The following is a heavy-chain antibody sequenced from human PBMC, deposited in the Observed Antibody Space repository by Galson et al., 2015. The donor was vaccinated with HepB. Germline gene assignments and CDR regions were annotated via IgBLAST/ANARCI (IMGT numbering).Heavy chain of an antibody. J-gene: IGHJ5*02. V-gene: IGHV3-23*01. CDR2: INRNGGAT. Sequence: SLRLSCAAFGFSFNNYGMNWVRQAPGKGLEWVAGINRNGGATYYADSVRGRFSISRDNSRSTLFLQMNSLRAEDTAVYYCVRSGELLRQFDQWGQGTLVTVSS. D-gene: IGHD3-10*01. CDR3: VRSGELLRQFDQ. CDR1: GFSFNNYG.